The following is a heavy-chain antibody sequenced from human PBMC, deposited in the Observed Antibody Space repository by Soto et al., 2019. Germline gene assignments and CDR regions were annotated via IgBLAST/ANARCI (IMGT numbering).Heavy chain of an antibody. J-gene: IGHJ4*02. V-gene: IGHV5-51*01. CDR3: VAGFVVVTATHFDY. D-gene: IGHD2-21*02. Sequence: GESLKISCKGSGYSFTIYWIGWVLQMPGKGLEWMGIIYPGDSDTRYSPSFQGQVTISADKSISTAYLQWSSLKASDTAMYYCVAGFVVVTATHFDYWGQGTLVTVSS. CDR1: GYSFTIYW. CDR2: IYPGDSDT.